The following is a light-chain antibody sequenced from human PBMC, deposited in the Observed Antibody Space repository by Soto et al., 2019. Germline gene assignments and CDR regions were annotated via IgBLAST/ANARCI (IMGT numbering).Light chain of an antibody. Sequence: QSVLTQPPSSSGTPGQRVTISCSGSSSNIGSNTVNWYQQLPGTAPKLLSYSNNQRPSGVPDRFSGSKPGTSASLAISGLQSEDEADYYCAAWDDSLNCVVFGGGTKLTVL. J-gene: IGLJ2*01. CDR1: SSNIGSNT. CDR3: AAWDDSLNCVV. CDR2: SNN. V-gene: IGLV1-44*01.